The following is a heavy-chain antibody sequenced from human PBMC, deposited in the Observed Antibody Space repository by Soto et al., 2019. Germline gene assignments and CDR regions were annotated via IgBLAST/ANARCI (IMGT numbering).Heavy chain of an antibody. CDR2: IIPIFGTA. CDR3: ASAREKRQWHDYVYYGMDV. Sequence: QVQLVQSGAEVKKPGSSVKVSCKASGGTFSSYAISWVRQAPGQGLEWMGGIIPIFGTANYAQNFQGRVTITADESTSTAYMELSSLRSEDTAVYYCASAREKRQWHDYVYYGMDVWGQGTTVTVSS. V-gene: IGHV1-69*01. J-gene: IGHJ6*02. D-gene: IGHD6-19*01. CDR1: GGTFSSYA.